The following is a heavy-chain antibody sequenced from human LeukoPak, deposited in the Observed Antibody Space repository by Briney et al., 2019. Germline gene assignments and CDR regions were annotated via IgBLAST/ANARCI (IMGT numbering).Heavy chain of an antibody. Sequence: PGGSLRLSCAASGFIFSYYAMSWVRQAPGSGLEWVSTISGSDGSTYYADSVKGRFTISRDNSKNTLYLQMNSLRAEDTAVYYCANIYDFWSGYLDYWGQGTLVTVSS. CDR2: ISGSDGST. CDR1: GFIFSYYA. J-gene: IGHJ4*02. D-gene: IGHD3-3*01. CDR3: ANIYDFWSGYLDY. V-gene: IGHV3-23*01.